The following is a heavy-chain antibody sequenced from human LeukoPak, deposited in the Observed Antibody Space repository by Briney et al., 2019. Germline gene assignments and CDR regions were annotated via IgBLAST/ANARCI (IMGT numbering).Heavy chain of an antibody. CDR3: ASGSQGIGNNY. J-gene: IGHJ4*02. CDR1: GGSINSYY. V-gene: IGHV4-4*07. CDR2: MHISGET. D-gene: IGHD1-1*01. Sequence: PSETLSLTCTVSGGSINSYYWSWIRQPAGKGLEWIGRMHISGETNYNPSLKSRVSVSLDTSKNQFSLKLNSVTAADTAVYFCASGSQGIGNNYWGQGTLVTVSS.